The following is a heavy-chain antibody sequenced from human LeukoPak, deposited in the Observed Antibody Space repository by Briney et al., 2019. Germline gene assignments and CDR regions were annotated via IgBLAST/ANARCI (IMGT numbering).Heavy chain of an antibody. CDR1: GYTFTSYT. CDR3: ARVKIFGVAISNWFDP. V-gene: IGHV1-18*01. J-gene: IGHJ5*02. Sequence: ASVKVSCKAPGYTFTSYTIMWVRQAPGQGLEWMGYISAYNGDTYYVQKFQGRATMTTDTSTSTAFMELRSLRSDDTAIYYCARVKIFGVAISNWFDPWGQGTLVTVSS. D-gene: IGHD3-3*01. CDR2: ISAYNGDT.